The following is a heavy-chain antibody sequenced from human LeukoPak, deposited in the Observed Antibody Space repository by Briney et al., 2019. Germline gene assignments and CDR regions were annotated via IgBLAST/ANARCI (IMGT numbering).Heavy chain of an antibody. Sequence: SETLSLTCTVSGGSISGFYCSWIRQPAGKGLEWIGRIYTSGSTNYNPSLKSRVTMSVDTSKNQFSLKLSSVTAADTAVYYCAKSNGYGLIDIWGQGTMVTVSS. CDR3: AKSNGYGLIDI. V-gene: IGHV4-4*07. CDR1: GGSISGFY. D-gene: IGHD3-22*01. J-gene: IGHJ3*02. CDR2: IYTSGST.